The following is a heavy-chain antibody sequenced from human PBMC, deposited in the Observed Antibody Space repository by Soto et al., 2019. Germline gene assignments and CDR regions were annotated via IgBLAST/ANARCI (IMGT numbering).Heavy chain of an antibody. CDR2: INWNSGDI. V-gene: IGHV3-9*01. Sequence: DVQLVESGGGLVQPGRSLRLSCAASGFTFDDFAMHWVRQAPGKGLEWISGINWNSGDIDYADSVRGRFTISRDNAKNALYLQMTSVRAEDAAFYYCVKDFGASGAYWYFDLWGRGTLVTVSS. J-gene: IGHJ2*01. CDR3: VKDFGASGAYWYFDL. CDR1: GFTFDDFA. D-gene: IGHD2-8*02.